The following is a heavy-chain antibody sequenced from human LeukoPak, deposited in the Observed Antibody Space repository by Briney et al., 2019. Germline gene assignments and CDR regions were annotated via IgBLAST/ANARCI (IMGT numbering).Heavy chain of an antibody. Sequence: SETLSLTCAVSSGSLSGYSWGWIRQPPGKGREWVGEISHSGITNYNASLKSRVTISLKKSEIQFSLMLSSVIAADTAVYYCTRQSGTVTPIDYWSQGTLVTVSS. V-gene: IGHV4-34*01. CDR2: ISHSGIT. D-gene: IGHD4-17*01. CDR3: TRQSGTVTPIDY. CDR1: SGSLSGYS. J-gene: IGHJ4*02.